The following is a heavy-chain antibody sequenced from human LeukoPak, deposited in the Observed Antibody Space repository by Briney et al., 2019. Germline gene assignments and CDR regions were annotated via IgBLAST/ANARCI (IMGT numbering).Heavy chain of an antibody. D-gene: IGHD3-22*01. Sequence: ASVKVSCKASGYTFTSYYMDWVRQAPGQGLEWMGIINPSGGSTSYAQKFQGRVTMTRDTSTSSVYMELSSLRAEDTAVYYCARGEAFGLLLPDAFDIWGQGTMVTVSS. CDR2: INPSGGST. V-gene: IGHV1-46*01. J-gene: IGHJ3*02. CDR1: GYTFTSYY. CDR3: ARGEAFGLLLPDAFDI.